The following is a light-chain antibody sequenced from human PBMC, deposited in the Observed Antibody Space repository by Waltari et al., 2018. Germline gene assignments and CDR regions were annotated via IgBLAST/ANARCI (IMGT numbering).Light chain of an antibody. CDR1: SVVNYNS. CDR3: CTYESRYTFEIL. V-gene: IGLV2-11*01. CDR2: EDN. J-gene: IGLJ3*02. Sequence: QSALTQPRSVSGSPGQSVTISCTGTSVVNYNSVSWYQQHPGTAPKLVIFEDNKRPSGVPDRFSAFKSANTASLTMSGLQADDEADYYCCTYESRYTFEILFGGGTKLTVL.